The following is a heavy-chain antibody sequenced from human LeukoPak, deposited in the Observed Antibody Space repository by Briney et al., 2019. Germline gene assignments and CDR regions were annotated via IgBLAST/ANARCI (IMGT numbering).Heavy chain of an antibody. J-gene: IGHJ4*02. V-gene: IGHV3-21*01. CDR2: ISGSNSHI. CDR3: ARTAIGYSDYSGYYFDY. Sequence: GGSLRLSCAASGFTFSSYSMNWVRQAPGKGLEWVSSISGSNSHIYYANSVEGRFTISRDNAQNSLYLQMNGLRAEDTAVYYCARTAIGYSDYSGYYFDYWGQGSLATVSS. CDR1: GFTFSSYS. D-gene: IGHD2-15*01.